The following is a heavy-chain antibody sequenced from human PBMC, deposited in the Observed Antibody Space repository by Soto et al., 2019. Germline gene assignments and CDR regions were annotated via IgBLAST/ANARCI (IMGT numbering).Heavy chain of an antibody. CDR2: IYYSGST. Sequence: SETLSLTCTVSGGSISSGDYYWSWIRQPPGKGLEWIGYIYYSGSTYYNPSLKSRVTISVDTSKNQFSLKLSSVTAADTAVYYCARDVGRVTIFGAAFPTIWGQGTMVTVSS. CDR1: GGSISSGDYY. V-gene: IGHV4-30-4*01. CDR3: ARDVGRVTIFGAAFPTI. D-gene: IGHD3-3*01. J-gene: IGHJ3*02.